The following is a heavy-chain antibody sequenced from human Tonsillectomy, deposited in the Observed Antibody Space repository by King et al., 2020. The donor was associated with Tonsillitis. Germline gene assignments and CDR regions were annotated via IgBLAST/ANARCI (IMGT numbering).Heavy chain of an antibody. CDR1: GFTFSTYA. CDR3: ASTRALDFDI. V-gene: IGHV3-30-3*01. CDR2: ISYDGSNR. Sequence: VQLVESGGGVVQPGRSLRLSCAASGFTFSTYAMHWVRQAPGKGLEWVAVISYDGSNRYYADSVKGRFTISRDNSKNTLYLQMNSLRAADTAVYYCASTRALDFDIWGQGTMVTVSS. J-gene: IGHJ3*02.